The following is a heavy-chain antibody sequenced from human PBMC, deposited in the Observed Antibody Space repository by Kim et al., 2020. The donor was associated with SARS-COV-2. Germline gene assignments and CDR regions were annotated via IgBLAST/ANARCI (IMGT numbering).Heavy chain of an antibody. CDR1: GGSISSYY. CDR2: IYYSGST. Sequence: SETLSLTCTVSGGSISSYYWSWIRQPPGKGLEWIGYIYYSGSTNYNPSLKSRVTISVDTSKNQFSLKLSSVTAADTAVYYCARANYDILTGYYMYGPRF. CDR3: ARANYDILTGYYMYGPRF. J-gene: IGHJ5*01. V-gene: IGHV4-59*01. D-gene: IGHD3-9*01.